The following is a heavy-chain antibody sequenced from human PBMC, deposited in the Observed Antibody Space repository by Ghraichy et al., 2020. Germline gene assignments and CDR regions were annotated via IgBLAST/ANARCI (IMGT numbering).Heavy chain of an antibody. CDR2: IYYSGST. V-gene: IGHV4-59*01. Sequence: SETLSLTCTVSGGSISSYYWSWIRQPPGKGLEWIGYIYYSGSTNYNPSLKSRVTISVDTSKNQFSLKLSSVTAADTAVYYCARDLDCGGDCSSGAFDIWGQGTMVTVSS. CDR1: GGSISSYY. J-gene: IGHJ3*02. D-gene: IGHD2-21*02. CDR3: ARDLDCGGDCSSGAFDI.